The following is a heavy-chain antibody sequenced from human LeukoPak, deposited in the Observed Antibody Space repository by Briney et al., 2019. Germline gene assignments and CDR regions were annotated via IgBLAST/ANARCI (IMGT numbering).Heavy chain of an antibody. CDR2: INHNGNVN. CDR1: GFTFSSYW. J-gene: IGHJ4*02. V-gene: IGHV3-7*03. Sequence: GGSLRLSCAASGFTFSSYWMNWARQAPGKGLEWVASINHNGNVNYYVDSVKGRFTISRDNAKNSLYLQMSNLRAEDTAVYYCARDLAVGATDYWGQGTLVTVSS. D-gene: IGHD1-26*01. CDR3: ARDLAVGATDY.